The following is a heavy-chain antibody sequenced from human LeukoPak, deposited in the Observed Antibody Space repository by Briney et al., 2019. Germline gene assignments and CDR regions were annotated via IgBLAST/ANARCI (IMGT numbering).Heavy chain of an antibody. Sequence: PSETLSLTCTVSGGSIINNFWSWIRQPPGKGLEWIAYIYNSGNTNYNPSLKSRVTISVDTSKNQFSLKLSSVTAADTAVYYCARHRRITIFGVVADYWGQGTLVTVSS. CDR3: ARHRRITIFGVVADY. J-gene: IGHJ4*02. V-gene: IGHV4-59*01. D-gene: IGHD3-3*01. CDR2: IYNSGNT. CDR1: GGSIINNF.